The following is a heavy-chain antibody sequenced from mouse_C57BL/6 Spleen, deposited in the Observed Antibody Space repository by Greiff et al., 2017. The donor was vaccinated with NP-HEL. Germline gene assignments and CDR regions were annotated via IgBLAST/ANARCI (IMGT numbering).Heavy chain of an antibody. D-gene: IGHD2-1*01. CDR1: GYTFTSYW. J-gene: IGHJ3*01. Sequence: QVQLQQPEAELVKPGASVKLSCKASGYTFTSYWMQWVKQRPGQGLEWIGEIDPSDSYTNYNQKFKGKATLTVDTSSSTAYMQLSSLTSEDSAVYYCARGDYGNYESFAYWGQGTLVTVSA. V-gene: IGHV1-50*01. CDR3: ARGDYGNYESFAY. CDR2: IDPSDSYT.